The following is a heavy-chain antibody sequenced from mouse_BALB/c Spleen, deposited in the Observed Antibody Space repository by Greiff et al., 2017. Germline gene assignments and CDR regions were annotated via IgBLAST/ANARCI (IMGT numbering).Heavy chain of an antibody. J-gene: IGHJ4*01. D-gene: IGHD1-1*01. CDR1: GFSLSTSGMG. V-gene: IGHV8-12*01. CDR2: IYWDDDK. Sequence: QVTLKESGPGILQPSQTLSLTCSFSGFSLSTSGMGVSWLRQPSGKGLEWLAHIYWDDDKRYNPSLKSRLTISKDTSRNQVFLKITSVDTADTATYYCARKGYYGSSYAMDYWGQGTSVTVSS. CDR3: ARKGYYGSSYAMDY.